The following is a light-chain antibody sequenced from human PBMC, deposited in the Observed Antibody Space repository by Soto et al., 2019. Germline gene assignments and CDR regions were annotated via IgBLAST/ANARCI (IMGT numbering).Light chain of an antibody. J-gene: IGKJ1*01. CDR1: QSISTL. Sequence: DIQMTQSPSSLSASVGDRVTITCRASQSISTLLNWYQQNPGRAPKLLIYAASRLRSGVPSRFSGSGSGTDFTLTISSLQPEDFATYFCQQSDSTPRTFGPGTKVEIK. CDR2: AAS. CDR3: QQSDSTPRT. V-gene: IGKV1-39*01.